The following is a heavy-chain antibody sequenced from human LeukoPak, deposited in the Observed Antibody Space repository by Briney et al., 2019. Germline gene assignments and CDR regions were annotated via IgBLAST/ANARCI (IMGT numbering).Heavy chain of an antibody. Sequence: GGSLRLSCAASGFIFSTYGMHWVRQAPGKGLEWVAVIPYDENDKYYADSVKGRFTISRDNSKNTLYLQMNSLRAEDTAVYYCAKEGNRWLDPRFFDYWGQGTLVTVSS. D-gene: IGHD6-19*01. V-gene: IGHV3-30*18. CDR2: IPYDENDK. J-gene: IGHJ4*02. CDR1: GFIFSTYG. CDR3: AKEGNRWLDPRFFDY.